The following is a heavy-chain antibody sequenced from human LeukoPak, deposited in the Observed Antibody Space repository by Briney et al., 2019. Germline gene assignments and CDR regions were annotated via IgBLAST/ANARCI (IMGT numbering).Heavy chain of an antibody. CDR1: GYTFTNYG. D-gene: IGHD3-10*01. CDR2: VSPYNGNT. V-gene: IGHV1-18*01. CDR3: ARNGRVRRVVKDLFEY. Sequence: GASVKVSCKASGYTFTNYGINWVRQAPGQGLEWMGRVSPYNGNTYYSQRFQGRVTISKDTSTGTAYMDLRNMRDDDTAMYYCARNGRVRRVVKDLFEYWGQGTLVAVSS. J-gene: IGHJ4*02.